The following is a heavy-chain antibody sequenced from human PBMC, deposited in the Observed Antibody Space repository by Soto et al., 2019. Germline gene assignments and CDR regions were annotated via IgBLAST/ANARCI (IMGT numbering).Heavy chain of an antibody. D-gene: IGHD2-2*01. CDR1: GGSFSGYY. J-gene: IGHJ4*02. V-gene: IGHV4-34*01. CDR3: ARGGIVVVPAAMRSWNY. Sequence: SETLSLTCAVYGGSFSGYYWSWIRQPPGKGLEWIGEINHSGSTNYNPSLKSRVTISVDTSKNQFSLKLSSVTAADTAVYYCARGGIVVVPAAMRSWNYWGQGTLVTSPQ. CDR2: INHSGST.